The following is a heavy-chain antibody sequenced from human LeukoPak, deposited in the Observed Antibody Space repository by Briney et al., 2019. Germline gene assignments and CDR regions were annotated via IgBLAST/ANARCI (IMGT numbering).Heavy chain of an antibody. CDR3: AKESLRVVPSATFDY. CDR1: GFTFSSHG. J-gene: IGHJ4*02. CDR2: IIPSGHTT. Sequence: GGSLRLSCAASGFTFSSHGMNWVRQAPGKGLEWVSGIIPSGHTTYYADSVRGRFTISRDNSKNTLYLQMHSLRAEDTAVYYCAKESLRVVPSATFDYWGQGTLVTVSS. V-gene: IGHV3-23*01. D-gene: IGHD2-2*01.